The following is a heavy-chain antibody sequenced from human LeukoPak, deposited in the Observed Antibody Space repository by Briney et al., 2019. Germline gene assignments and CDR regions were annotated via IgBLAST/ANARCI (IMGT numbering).Heavy chain of an antibody. J-gene: IGHJ4*02. V-gene: IGHV3-30*03. Sequence: GGSLRLSCAASGFTFSKYGMHWVRQAPGKGLEWVAVISYDGGEQHYGDSVKGRFSISRDDSKNTLYLQMNSLRAEDTAVYYCARAHSGYTSSGRFDYWGQGTLVTVSS. CDR1: GFTFSKYG. CDR2: ISYDGGEQ. D-gene: IGHD6-13*01. CDR3: ARAHSGYTSSGRFDY.